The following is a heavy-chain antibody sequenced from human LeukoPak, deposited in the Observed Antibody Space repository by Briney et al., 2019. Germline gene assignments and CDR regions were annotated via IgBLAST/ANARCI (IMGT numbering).Heavy chain of an antibody. CDR2: IYYSGST. V-gene: IGHV4-59*01. CDR1: GGSISSYY. J-gene: IGHJ4*02. D-gene: IGHD6-13*01. Sequence: PSETLSLTCTVSGGSISSYYWSWIRQPPGKGLEWIGYIYYSGSTNYNPSLKSRVTISVDTSKNQFSLKLSSVTAADTAVYYCARVGPGIAEVFDYWGQGTLVTVSS. CDR3: ARVGPGIAEVFDY.